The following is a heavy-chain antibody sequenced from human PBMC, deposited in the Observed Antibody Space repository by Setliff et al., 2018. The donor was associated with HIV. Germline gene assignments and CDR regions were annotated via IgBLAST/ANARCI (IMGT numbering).Heavy chain of an antibody. CDR3: ARDWWELLGNYGMDV. Sequence: PGGSLRLSCAASGFTFSSYSMNWVRRAPGKGLEWVSSISSSSSYIYYAGSVKGRFTISRDNAKNSLYLQMNSLRAEDTAVYYCARDWWELLGNYGMDVWGQGTTVTVSS. CDR1: GFTFSSYS. D-gene: IGHD1-26*01. V-gene: IGHV3-21*01. J-gene: IGHJ6*02. CDR2: ISSSSSYI.